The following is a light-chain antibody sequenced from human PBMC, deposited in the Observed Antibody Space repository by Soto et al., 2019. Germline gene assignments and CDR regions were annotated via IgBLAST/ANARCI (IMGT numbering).Light chain of an antibody. Sequence: EIVLTQSPGTLSLSPGERATLSCRASQSVSSIYLAWYQQKPGQAPRFLIYVASSRATGIPDRFSGSGSGTDFTLTISRLEAEDFAVYYCQQYGSSPWTFGQGTKVEI. CDR3: QQYGSSPWT. V-gene: IGKV3-20*01. CDR2: VAS. CDR1: QSVSSIY. J-gene: IGKJ1*01.